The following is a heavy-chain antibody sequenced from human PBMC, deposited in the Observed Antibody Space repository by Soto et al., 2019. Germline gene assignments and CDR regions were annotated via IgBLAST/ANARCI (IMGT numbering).Heavy chain of an antibody. CDR1: GFTFSSYG. CDR2: ISYDGSNK. V-gene: IGHV3-30*18. D-gene: IGHD3-22*01. Sequence: GGSLRLSCAASGFTFSSYGMHWVRQAPGKGLEWVAVISYDGSNKYYADSVKGRFTISRDNSKNTLYLQMNSLRAEDTAVYYCAKDRFRSDYYDSSGYMGFDPWGQGTLVTVSS. CDR3: AKDRFRSDYYDSSGYMGFDP. J-gene: IGHJ5*02.